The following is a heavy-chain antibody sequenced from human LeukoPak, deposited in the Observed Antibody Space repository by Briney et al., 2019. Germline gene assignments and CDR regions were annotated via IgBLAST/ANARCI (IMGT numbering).Heavy chain of an antibody. CDR1: GFTFTSSA. J-gene: IGHJ4*02. CDR3: ATKLLWFGELISEAPTDY. D-gene: IGHD3-10*01. CDR2: IVVGSGNT. Sequence: TSVKVSCKASGFTFTSSAMQWVRQARGQRLEWIGWIVVGSGNTNYAQKFQERVTITRDMSTSTAYMELSSLRSEDTAVYYCATKLLWFGELISEAPTDYWGQGTLVTVSS. V-gene: IGHV1-58*02.